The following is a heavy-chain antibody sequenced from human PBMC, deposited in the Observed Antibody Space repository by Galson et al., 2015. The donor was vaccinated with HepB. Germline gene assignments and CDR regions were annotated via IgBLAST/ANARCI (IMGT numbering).Heavy chain of an antibody. D-gene: IGHD3-16*02. CDR2: IRSKANSYAT. Sequence: SLRLSCAASGFTFSGSAMHWVRQASGKGLEWVGRIRSKANSYATAYAASVKGRFTISRDDSKNTAYLQMNSLKTEDTAVYYCTSPTDYDYIWGSYRDWGQGTLVTVPS. CDR1: GFTFSGSA. J-gene: IGHJ4*02. CDR3: TSPTDYDYIWGSYRD. V-gene: IGHV3-73*01.